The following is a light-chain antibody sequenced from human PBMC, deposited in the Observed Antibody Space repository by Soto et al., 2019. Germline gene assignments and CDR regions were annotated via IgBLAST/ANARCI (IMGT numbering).Light chain of an antibody. CDR1: QGISSF. CDR3: HQRSSWPLT. V-gene: IGKV3-11*01. J-gene: IGKJ4*01. Sequence: EIVLTQSPATLSLSPGERATLSCRASQGISSFLAWFQQKPGQAPRLLIYDAYNRATGIPARFSGSGSGTDVTLTISSLEPEDFAVYYCHQRSSWPLTFGGGTKVEIK. CDR2: DAY.